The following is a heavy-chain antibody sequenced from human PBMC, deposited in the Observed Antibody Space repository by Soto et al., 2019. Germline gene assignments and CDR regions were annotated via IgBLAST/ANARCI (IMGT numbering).Heavy chain of an antibody. CDR3: AGTSVYYYFWSGYYPRGYYYYGMDV. Sequence: TLSLTCTVSCASISSRAYYWSWIRQPPGKGLEWIGYIYYSGSTYYNPSLKSRVTISADTSKNQFSLKLSSVTAADTAVYYCAGTSVYYYFWSGYYPRGYYYYGMDVWGQGTTVTV. CDR2: IYYSGST. CDR1: CASISSRAYY. V-gene: IGHV4-30-4*01. J-gene: IGHJ6*02. D-gene: IGHD3-3*01.